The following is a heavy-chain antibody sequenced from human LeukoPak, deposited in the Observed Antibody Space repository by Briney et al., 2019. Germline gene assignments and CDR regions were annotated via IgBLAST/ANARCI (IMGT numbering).Heavy chain of an antibody. CDR2: INHNGNVN. CDR3: ARIALYDDTAFYSGYYYYYYPMDV. J-gene: IGHJ6*02. D-gene: IGHD3-9*01. Sequence: PGGSLRLSCAASGFTFSSYWMNWARQAPGKGLEWVASINHNGNVNYYVDSVKGRFTISRDNAKNSLYLQMSNLRAEDTAVYYCARIALYDDTAFYSGYYYYYYPMDVWGQGTTVTVSS. CDR1: GFTFSSYW. V-gene: IGHV3-7*01.